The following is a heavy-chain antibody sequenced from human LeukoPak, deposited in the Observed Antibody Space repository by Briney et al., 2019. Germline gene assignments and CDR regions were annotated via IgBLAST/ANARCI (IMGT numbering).Heavy chain of an antibody. V-gene: IGHV3-23*01. CDR1: GFTFSSYA. CDR2: ISGSGSSI. J-gene: IGHJ4*02. Sequence: GGSLRLSCAASGFTFSSYAMSWVRQAPGKGLEWVSAISGSGSSICYADSVKGRFTISRDNSKNTLYLQMNSLRAEDTAVYYCGKDVYSSSWYDYWGQGTLVTVSS. CDR3: GKDVYSSSWYDY. D-gene: IGHD6-13*01.